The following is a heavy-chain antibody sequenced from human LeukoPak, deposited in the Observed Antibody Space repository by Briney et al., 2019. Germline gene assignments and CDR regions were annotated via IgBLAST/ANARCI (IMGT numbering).Heavy chain of an antibody. CDR3: AREASRTYYDILTGYYRGMGAFDI. D-gene: IGHD3-9*01. J-gene: IGHJ3*02. CDR2: IYTSGST. CDR1: GGSISSYY. Sequence: SETLSLTCTVSGGSISSYYWSWIRQPAGKGLEWIGRIYTSGSTNYNPSLKSRVTMSVDTSKNQFSLKLSSVTAADTAVYYCAREASRTYYDILTGYYRGMGAFDIWGQGTMVTVSS. V-gene: IGHV4-4*07.